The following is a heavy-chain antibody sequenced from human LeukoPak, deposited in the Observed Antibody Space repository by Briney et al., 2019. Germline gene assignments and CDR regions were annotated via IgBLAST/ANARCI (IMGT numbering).Heavy chain of an antibody. CDR1: GGTFSSYA. CDR3: ASQGVRPLAFDY. V-gene: IGHV1-69*13. D-gene: IGHD3-10*01. CDR2: IIPIFGTA. Sequence: GASVTVSCKASGGTFSSYAISWVRQAPGQGLEWMGGIIPIFGTANYAQKFQGRVTITADESTSTAYMELSSLRSEDTAVYYCASQGVRPLAFDYWGQGTLVTVSS. J-gene: IGHJ4*02.